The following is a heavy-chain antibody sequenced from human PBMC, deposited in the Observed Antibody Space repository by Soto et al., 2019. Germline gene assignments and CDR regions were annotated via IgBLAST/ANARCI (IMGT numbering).Heavy chain of an antibody. CDR3: AREGCSSTSCYPPYYYYGMDV. Sequence: SETLSLTCAVYGGSFSGYYWSWSRQPPGKGLEWIGEINHSGSTNYNPSLKSRVTISVDTSKDQFSLKLSSVTAADTAVYYCAREGCSSTSCYPPYYYYGMDVWGQGTTVTVSS. CDR2: INHSGST. V-gene: IGHV4-34*01. CDR1: GGSFSGYY. J-gene: IGHJ6*02. D-gene: IGHD2-2*01.